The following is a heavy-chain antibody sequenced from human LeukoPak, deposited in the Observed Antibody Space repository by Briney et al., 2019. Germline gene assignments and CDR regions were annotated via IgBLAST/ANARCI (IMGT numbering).Heavy chain of an antibody. CDR1: GFTISSYS. CDR2: ISSSNDYI. D-gene: IGHD3-3*01. CDR3: ARRSLYDFWSGYGFDY. J-gene: IGHJ4*02. V-gene: IGHV3-21*01. Sequence: GGSLRLSCAASGFTISSYSMNWVRQAPGKGLEWVPSISSSNDYIYYADSVKGRFTISRDNAKNSLYLQMNSLRVEDTAVYYCARRSLYDFWSGYGFDYWGQGSLVTVSS.